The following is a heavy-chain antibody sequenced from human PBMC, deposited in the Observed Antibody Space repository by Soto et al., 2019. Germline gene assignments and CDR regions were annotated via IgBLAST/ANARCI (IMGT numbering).Heavy chain of an antibody. CDR2: ISSDGSST. CDR1: GFTFGSYW. CDR3: VSSRLALSGGRRVVHYFQH. V-gene: IGHV3-74*01. D-gene: IGHD2-15*01. Sequence: GGSLRLSCAASGFTFGSYWMHWVRQAPGKGLVWVSRISSDGSSTGYADPVKGRFTISISRDNAKNTLFLQMNSLRAEDTAVYYCVSSRLALSGGRRVVHYFQHWGQGTRATVVS. J-gene: IGHJ1*01.